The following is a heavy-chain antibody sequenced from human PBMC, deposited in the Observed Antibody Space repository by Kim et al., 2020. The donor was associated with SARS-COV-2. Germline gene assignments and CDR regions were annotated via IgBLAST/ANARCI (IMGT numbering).Heavy chain of an antibody. Sequence: GESLKISCKGSGYSFTSYWIGWVRQMPGKGLEWMGIIYPGDSDTRYSPSFQGQVTISADKSISTAYLQWSSLKASDTAMYYCARGDYDILTGSQEYYYYGMDVWGQGTTVTVSS. J-gene: IGHJ6*02. CDR2: IYPGDSDT. CDR3: ARGDYDILTGSQEYYYYGMDV. V-gene: IGHV5-51*01. D-gene: IGHD3-9*01. CDR1: GYSFTSYW.